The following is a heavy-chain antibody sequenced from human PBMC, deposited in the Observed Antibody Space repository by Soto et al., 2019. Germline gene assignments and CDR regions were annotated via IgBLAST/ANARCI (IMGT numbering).Heavy chain of an antibody. D-gene: IGHD3-10*01. CDR3: ARHMPVYLSGSSYRAQKWLDP. Sequence: QLQLQDSGPGLVKPSATLSLTCTVSGGSINSSIYYWGWIRQPPGNGLEWIGSIYSTGFTYFTPSLKSRVTISVHTPKNHCPLKVPSVTAAATAVYFCARHMPVYLSGSSYRAQKWLDPWGQGTLVTVSS. J-gene: IGHJ5*02. V-gene: IGHV4-39*01. CDR1: GGSINSSIYY. CDR2: IYSTGFT.